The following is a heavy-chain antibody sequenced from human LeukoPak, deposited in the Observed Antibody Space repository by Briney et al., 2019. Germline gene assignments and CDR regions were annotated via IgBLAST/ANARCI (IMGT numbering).Heavy chain of an antibody. J-gene: IGHJ4*02. Sequence: GGSLRLSCAPSGFTFSSSSTNSVRPAPGKGMEWVSSNISSSSYIYYADSVRGQFTISRDNAKNSLYLQMNSLTAEDTAVYYCARDRSSCYHCFDYWGQGTLVTVSS. CDR1: GFTFSSSS. D-gene: IGHD6-13*01. V-gene: IGHV3-21*01. CDR2: NISSSSYI. CDR3: ARDRSSCYHCFDY.